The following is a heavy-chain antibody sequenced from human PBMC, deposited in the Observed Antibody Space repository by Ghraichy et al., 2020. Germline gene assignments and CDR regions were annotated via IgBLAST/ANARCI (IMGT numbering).Heavy chain of an antibody. J-gene: IGHJ5*02. D-gene: IGHD1-7*01. Sequence: ASVKVSCKTSGYTFTSYGISWVRQAPGQGLEWVGWINTNNGNANYAQKFQGRVTMTRDTSASTAYMELRSLRSDDTAVYYCARDWDYSWFDPWGKGTLVTVSS. CDR3: ARDWDYSWFDP. CDR2: INTNNGNA. V-gene: IGHV1-18*01. CDR1: GYTFTSYG.